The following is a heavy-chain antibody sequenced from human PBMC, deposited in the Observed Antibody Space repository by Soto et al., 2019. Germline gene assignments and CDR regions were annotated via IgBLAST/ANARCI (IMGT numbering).Heavy chain of an antibody. J-gene: IGHJ5*02. D-gene: IGHD2-21*01. V-gene: IGHV3-64*02. CDR3: ARAMFPIEEVIER. CDR2: ISSNGRNA. Sequence: PGGSLRLSCSAAGFTFSTHAMHWVRQAPGKGLEYVSAISSNGRNAHYADSLKGRFTISRDNSRSTLYLQMGSLRVEDTGVYYYARAMFPIEEVIERWGQGT. CDR1: GFTFSTHA.